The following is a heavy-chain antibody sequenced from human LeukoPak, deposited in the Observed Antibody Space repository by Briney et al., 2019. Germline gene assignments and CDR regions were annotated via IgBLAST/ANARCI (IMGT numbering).Heavy chain of an antibody. CDR1: GGSISSGGYS. CDR3: ARQQYASGNSYFLDY. Sequence: SQTLSLTCAVSGGSISSGGYSWSWIRQPPGKGLECIGYIYHSGSTNYNPSLKSRVTISVDTSKNQFSLKLTTVNAADTAVYYCARQQYASGNSYFLDYWGQGTLVTVSS. V-gene: IGHV4-30-4*07. D-gene: IGHD3-10*01. CDR2: IYHSGST. J-gene: IGHJ4*02.